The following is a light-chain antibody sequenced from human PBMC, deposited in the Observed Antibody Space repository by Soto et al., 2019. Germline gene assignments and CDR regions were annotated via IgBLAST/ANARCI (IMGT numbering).Light chain of an antibody. V-gene: IGLV2-14*01. CDR1: SSDVGGYNY. CDR3: SSYTSSSTYV. Sequence: QSALTQPASVSGSPGQSIAISCTGTSSDVGGYNYVSWYQQHPGKAPRLMICEVSNRPSGVSNRFSGSKSGNTASLTISGLQAEDEGDYYCSSYTSSSTYVFGTGTQLTVL. J-gene: IGLJ1*01. CDR2: EVS.